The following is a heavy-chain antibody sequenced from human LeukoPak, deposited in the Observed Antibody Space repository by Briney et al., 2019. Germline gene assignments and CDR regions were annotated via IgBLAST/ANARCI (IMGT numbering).Heavy chain of an antibody. V-gene: IGHV3-23*01. CDR3: ACSYDILTGYYAFDY. CDR1: GFTFSNFG. D-gene: IGHD3-9*01. J-gene: IGHJ4*02. CDR2: ISGSGGST. Sequence: PGGSLRLSCAASGFTFSNFGMHWVRQAPGKGLEWVSAISGSGGSTYYADSVKGRFTISRDNSKNTLYLQMNSLRAEDTAVYYCACSYDILTGYYAFDYWGQGTLVTVSS.